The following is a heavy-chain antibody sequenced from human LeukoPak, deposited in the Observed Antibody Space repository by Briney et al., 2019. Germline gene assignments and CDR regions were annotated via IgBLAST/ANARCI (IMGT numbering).Heavy chain of an antibody. V-gene: IGHV4-4*07. CDR3: ARFHYDSSGYSPSGFDY. Sequence: SETLSLTCIVSGGSISGYYWSWIRQPAGKGLEWIGRIYTSGSTNYNPSLKSRVTMSVDTSKNQFSLKLSSVTAADTAVYYRARFHYDSSGYSPSGFDYWGQGTLVTVSS. D-gene: IGHD3-22*01. CDR2: IYTSGST. CDR1: GGSISGYY. J-gene: IGHJ4*02.